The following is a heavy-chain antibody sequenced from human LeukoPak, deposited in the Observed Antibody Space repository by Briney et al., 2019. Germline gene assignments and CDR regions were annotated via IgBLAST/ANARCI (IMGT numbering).Heavy chain of an antibody. D-gene: IGHD2-2*02. CDR2: IIPIFGTA. V-gene: IGHV1-69*06. Sequence: SVKVSCKASGGTFSSYAISWVRQAPGQGLEWMGGIIPIFGTANYAQKFQGRVTITADKSTSTAYMELSSLRSEDTAVYYCASSNCSSTSCYIRTYYYGMDVWGKGTTVTVSS. J-gene: IGHJ6*04. CDR3: ASSNCSSTSCYIRTYYYGMDV. CDR1: GGTFSSYA.